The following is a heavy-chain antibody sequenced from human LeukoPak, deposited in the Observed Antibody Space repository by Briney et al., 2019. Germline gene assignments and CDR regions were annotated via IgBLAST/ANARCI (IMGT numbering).Heavy chain of an antibody. CDR1: GGSISSSYYW. D-gene: IGHD3-22*01. CDR2: MSYSGTT. CDR3: ARSVGYYYDSSGYLDY. Sequence: SETLSLTCTVSGGSISSSYYWWGWFRQPPGKRLEYIARMSYSGTTYYNPSLKSRVSISVDTSKNQFSLKLSSVTAADTAVYYCARSVGYYYDSSGYLDYWGQGTLVTVSS. J-gene: IGHJ4*02. V-gene: IGHV4-39*07.